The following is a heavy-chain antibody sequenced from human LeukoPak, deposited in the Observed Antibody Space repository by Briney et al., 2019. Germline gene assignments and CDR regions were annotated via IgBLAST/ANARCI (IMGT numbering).Heavy chain of an antibody. V-gene: IGHV3-30*04. CDR2: ISFDGSNK. D-gene: IGHD2-15*01. Sequence: PGGSLRLSCAASGFTFSRYPIHWVRQAPGKGLECVAIISFDGSNKYYADSVKGRFTISRDNSKNTLYLQMNSLSAEDTAVYYCARDLATVLGYCSGGSCYPDSWGQGTLVTVSS. CDR1: GFTFSRYP. J-gene: IGHJ4*02. CDR3: ARDLATVLGYCSGGSCYPDS.